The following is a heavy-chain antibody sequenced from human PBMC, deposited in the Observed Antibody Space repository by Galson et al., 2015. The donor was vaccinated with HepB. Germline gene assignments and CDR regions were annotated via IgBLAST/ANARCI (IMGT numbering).Heavy chain of an antibody. CDR1: EFILSMYW. Sequence: SLRLSCAASEFILSMYWMNWVRQAPGKGLEWEANIKEDGSEKNYVDSVKGRFTIARDNAKNSLYLQMNSLRAEDTAVYYCARVKRGEWYSFYYYGMDVWGRGTTVTVSS. J-gene: IGHJ6*02. V-gene: IGHV3-7*05. CDR3: ARVKRGEWYSFYYYGMDV. D-gene: IGHD3-10*01. CDR2: IKEDGSEK.